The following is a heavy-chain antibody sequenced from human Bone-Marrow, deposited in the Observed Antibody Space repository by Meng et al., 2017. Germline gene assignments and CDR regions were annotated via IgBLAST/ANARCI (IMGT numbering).Heavy chain of an antibody. CDR1: GYSISSGYY. J-gene: IGHJ3*02. CDR2: IYHSGST. CDR3: ARVGTKVGYYDSSGYEVRAFDI. V-gene: IGHV4-38-2*02. D-gene: IGHD3-22*01. Sequence: SETLSLTCTVSGYSISSGYYWGWIRQPPGKGLEWIGSIYHSGSTYYNPSLKSRVTISVDMSKNQFSLKLSSVTAADTAVYYCARVGTKVGYYDSSGYEVRAFDIWGQGTMVTVSS.